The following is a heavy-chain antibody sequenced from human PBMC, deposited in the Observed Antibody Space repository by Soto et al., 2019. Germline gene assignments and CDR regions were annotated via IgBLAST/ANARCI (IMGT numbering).Heavy chain of an antibody. V-gene: IGHV3-48*01. CDR3: ARDGSGMAYFDY. CDR1: GFSVRSSH. Sequence: QPGGSLRLSCAASGFSVRSSHMSWVRQAPGEGLEWVSYISSSSSTIYYADSVKGRFTISRDNAKNSLYLQMNSLRAEDTAVYYCARDGSGMAYFDYWGQGTLVTVSS. CDR2: ISSSSSTI. D-gene: IGHD3-10*01. J-gene: IGHJ4*02.